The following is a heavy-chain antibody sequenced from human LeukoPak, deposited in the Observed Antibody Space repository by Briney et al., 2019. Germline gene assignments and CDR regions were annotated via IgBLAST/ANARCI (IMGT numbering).Heavy chain of an antibody. CDR2: SSYNGNT. V-gene: IGHV4-59*01. J-gene: IGHJ6*03. CDR3: ARGAAATEDYYMDV. D-gene: IGHD6-13*01. CDR1: GASFTNYY. Sequence: SETLSLTCTVSGASFTNYYWSWIRQPPGQGLEWIGFSSYNGNTNYNPSLKSRVTISVDMSKNQFSLRLKSVTAVDTAVYYCARGAAATEDYYMDVWGKGTTVTVSS.